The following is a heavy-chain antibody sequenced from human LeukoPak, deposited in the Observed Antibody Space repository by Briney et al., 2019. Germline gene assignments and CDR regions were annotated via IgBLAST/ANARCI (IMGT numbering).Heavy chain of an antibody. CDR1: GFTFSSYW. V-gene: IGHV3-74*01. Sequence: QRGGSLRLSCAASGFTFSSYWMHWVRHAPGKGLVGVSRINSDGSSTSYADSVKGRFTISRDNAKNSLYLQMNSLRAEDTAVYYCERDLRGLDYVLVYWGQGTLVTVSS. D-gene: IGHD4-17*01. J-gene: IGHJ4*02. CDR2: INSDGSST. CDR3: ERDLRGLDYVLVY.